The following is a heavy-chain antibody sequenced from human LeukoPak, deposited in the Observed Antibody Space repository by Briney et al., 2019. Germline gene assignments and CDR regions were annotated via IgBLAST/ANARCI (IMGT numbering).Heavy chain of an antibody. Sequence: ASVKVSCKASGGTFSSYAISWVRQAPGQGLEWMGGIIPIFGTANYAQKFQGRVTITADESTSTAYMELSRLRSDDTAVYYCARAMVRGVIITPGYWGQGTLVTVSS. D-gene: IGHD3-10*01. CDR2: IIPIFGTA. CDR1: GGTFSSYA. CDR3: ARAMVRGVIITPGY. J-gene: IGHJ4*02. V-gene: IGHV1-69*13.